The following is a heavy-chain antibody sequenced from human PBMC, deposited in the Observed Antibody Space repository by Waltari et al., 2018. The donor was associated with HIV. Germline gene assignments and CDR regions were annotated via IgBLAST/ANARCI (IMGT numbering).Heavy chain of an antibody. CDR1: GFTFSSYE. CDR2: ISSSGSFI. J-gene: IGHJ4*02. CDR3: ARLPVAGTGGFDY. D-gene: IGHD6-19*01. Sequence: EVQLVESGGGLVQPGGSLRLSCAASGFTFSSYEMTWVRQAPGKGLEWVSYISSSGSFIYYADSVKGRFTISRDNAKNSLYLQMNSLRAEDTAVYYCARLPVAGTGGFDYWGQGTLVTVSS. V-gene: IGHV3-48*03.